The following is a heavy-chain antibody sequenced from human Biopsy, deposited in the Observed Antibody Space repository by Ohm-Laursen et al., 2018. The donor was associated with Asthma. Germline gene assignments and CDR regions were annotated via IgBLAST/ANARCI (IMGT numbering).Heavy chain of an antibody. Sequence: SLRLSCAASGFSFSNFAIHWVRQAPGKGLEWVGVISKDASTQDYTDSVKGRFTMARDNSKNALDLQMNSLREEDTAVYYCARDGTDDAFDIWGQGTVVSVSS. CDR3: ARDGTDDAFDI. CDR2: ISKDASTQ. CDR1: GFSFSNFA. D-gene: IGHD1-1*01. V-gene: IGHV3-30*10. J-gene: IGHJ3*02.